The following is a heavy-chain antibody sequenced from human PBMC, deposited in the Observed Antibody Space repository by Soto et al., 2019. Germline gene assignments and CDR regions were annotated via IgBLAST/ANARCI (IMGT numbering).Heavy chain of an antibody. CDR1: GYTFTVYY. Sequence: ASLKVSRKASGYTFTVYYMHWVRQAPGQGLEWMGWINPNSGGTNYAQKFQGWVTMTRDTSISTAYMELSRLRSDDTAVYYCARGIAAAAARGMDFWGQGTTVTVSS. J-gene: IGHJ6*02. D-gene: IGHD6-13*01. V-gene: IGHV1-2*04. CDR2: INPNSGGT. CDR3: ARGIAAAAARGMDF.